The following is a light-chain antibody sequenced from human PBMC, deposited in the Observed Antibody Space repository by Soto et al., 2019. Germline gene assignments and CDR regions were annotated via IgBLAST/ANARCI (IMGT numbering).Light chain of an antibody. V-gene: IGKV1-5*01. CDR1: QSVSSW. CDR3: QQYISFPKT. J-gene: IGKJ1*01. CDR2: DAS. Sequence: DIQMTQSPPTLPAFVGDTVTITCRASQSVSSWLAWYQQKPGTAPNLLIYDASSLASGVPSRFSGSGSGTKFTLTTRSLQPDDFATYYCQQYISFPKTFGQGTKVDI.